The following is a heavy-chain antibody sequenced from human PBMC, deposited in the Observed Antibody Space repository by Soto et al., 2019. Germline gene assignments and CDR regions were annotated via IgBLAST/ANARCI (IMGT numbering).Heavy chain of an antibody. J-gene: IGHJ5*02. V-gene: IGHV4-39*01. CDR2: VYYNENT. D-gene: IGHD3-10*01. Sequence: PSETLSLTCSVSGGSISSFTYYWGWIRQPPGKGLEWIGTVYYNENTYYNPSLKSRVTITVDTAKNQFSLNLRSVTAADTAMYFCERRERYYGSPGWFDPSGPGTLVTVSS. CDR3: ERRERYYGSPGWFDP. CDR1: GGSISSFTYY.